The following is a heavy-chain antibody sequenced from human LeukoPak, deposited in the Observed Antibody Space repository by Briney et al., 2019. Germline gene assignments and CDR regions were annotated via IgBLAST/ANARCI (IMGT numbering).Heavy chain of an antibody. CDR1: GFTFSSYA. CDR2: ISGSGGST. J-gene: IGHJ1*01. CDR3: AKDLDYDILTGYYPQRYFQH. V-gene: IGHV3-23*01. D-gene: IGHD3-9*01. Sequence: GGSLRLSCAASGFTFSSYAMSWVRQAPGKGLEWVSAISGSGGSTYYADSVKGRFTISRDNSNDTLYLQMNSLRAEDTAVYFCAKDLDYDILTGYYPQRYFQHWGQGTLVTVSS.